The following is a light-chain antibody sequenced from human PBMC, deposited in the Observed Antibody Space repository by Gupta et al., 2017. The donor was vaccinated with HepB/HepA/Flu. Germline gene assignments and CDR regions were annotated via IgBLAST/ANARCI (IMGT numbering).Light chain of an antibody. CDR3: LLSYSGALI. Sequence: QAVVSQQPSLPVSPGNTVTLACGASTGPVTSGHDPYWFQQKPGQVPKTLIYQTNNKHSWTPARFSAALLGGRAALTLSGAQPEDEADYYCLLSYSGALIFGGGTRLTVL. J-gene: IGLJ2*01. CDR2: QTN. CDR1: TGPVTSGHD. V-gene: IGLV7-46*01.